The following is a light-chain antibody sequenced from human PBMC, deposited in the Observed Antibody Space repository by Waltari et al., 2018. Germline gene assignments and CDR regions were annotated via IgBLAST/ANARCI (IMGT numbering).Light chain of an antibody. CDR2: DVN. V-gene: IGLV2-14*03. Sequence: QSALTQPASVSGSPGQSITISCTGTSSDVGGYNYVSWYQHHPGKAPKLMTYDVNKRPSGVSDRFSGSTAGNTASLTISGLQTEDEADYYCTSYTSSSTYVFGIGTKVTVL. CDR1: SSDVGGYNY. CDR3: TSYTSSSTYV. J-gene: IGLJ1*01.